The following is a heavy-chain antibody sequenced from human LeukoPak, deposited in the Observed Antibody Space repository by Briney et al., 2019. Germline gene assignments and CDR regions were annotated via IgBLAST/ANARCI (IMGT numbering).Heavy chain of an antibody. CDR2: INPNTGGT. Sequence: ASVKVSCKASGYTFTGYHMHWVRQAPGQGLEWMGRINPNTGGTEYAQKFQGRVTVTRDTSISTAYMDLSRLRSDDTAVYYCARVQLQLQIDYWGQGTLVTVSS. V-gene: IGHV1-2*06. CDR1: GYTFTGYH. CDR3: ARVQLQLQIDY. D-gene: IGHD5-18*01. J-gene: IGHJ4*02.